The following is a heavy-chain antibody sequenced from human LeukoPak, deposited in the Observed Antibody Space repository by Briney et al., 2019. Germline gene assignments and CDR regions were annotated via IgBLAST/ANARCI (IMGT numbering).Heavy chain of an antibody. V-gene: IGHV3-30-3*01. D-gene: IGHD6-25*01. CDR3: ARDAATV. CDR1: GFTFSSYA. CDR2: ISYDGSNK. J-gene: IGHJ4*02. Sequence: PGGSLRLSCAASGFTFSSYAMHWVRQAPGKGLEWVAVISYDGSNKYYADSVKGRFTISRDNSKNTLYLQMNSLRAEDTAVYYCARDAATVWGQGTLVTVSS.